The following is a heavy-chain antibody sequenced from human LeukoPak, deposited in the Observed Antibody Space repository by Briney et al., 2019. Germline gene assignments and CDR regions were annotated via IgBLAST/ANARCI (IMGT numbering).Heavy chain of an antibody. CDR3: ARASYGLYYYYGMDV. CDR1: GGSFSGYY. CDR2: INHSGST. Sequence: PSETLSITCAVYGGSFSGYYWSWIRQPPGNGLEWIGEINHSGSTNYNPSLKSRVTISVDTSKNQFSLKLSSVTAADTAVYYCARASYGLYYYYGMDVWGQGTTVTVSS. V-gene: IGHV4-34*01. J-gene: IGHJ6*02. D-gene: IGHD5-18*01.